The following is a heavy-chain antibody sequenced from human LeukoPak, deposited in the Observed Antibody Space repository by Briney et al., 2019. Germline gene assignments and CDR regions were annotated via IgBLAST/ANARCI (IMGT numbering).Heavy chain of an antibody. CDR3: ARVAANERWYFDL. D-gene: IGHD6-25*01. V-gene: IGHV3-11*05. J-gene: IGHJ2*01. CDR1: GFTFSDYY. CDR2: ISTTSTYT. Sequence: GGSLRLSCAASGFTFSDYYMSYIRQAPGKGLEWVSYISTTSTYTDYADSVRGRFTISRDDSKNLLYLQMNSLKSEDTAVYYCARVAANERWYFDLWGRGTLVTVSS.